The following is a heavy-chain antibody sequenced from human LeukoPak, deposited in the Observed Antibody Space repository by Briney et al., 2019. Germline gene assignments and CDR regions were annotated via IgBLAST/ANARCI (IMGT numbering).Heavy chain of an antibody. CDR3: ARAAYCSDSSCYSWD. CDR1: GYSFTNYA. D-gene: IGHD2-15*01. CDR2: INTNTGNP. J-gene: IGHJ4*02. V-gene: IGHV7-4-1*02. Sequence: ASVKVSCKASGYSFTNYAMNWVRQAPGQGLEWMGWINTNTGNPTYAQGFTGRFVFSLDTSVNTAYLEISSLKPEDTAVYYCARAAYCSDSSCYSWDWGQGTLVTVSS.